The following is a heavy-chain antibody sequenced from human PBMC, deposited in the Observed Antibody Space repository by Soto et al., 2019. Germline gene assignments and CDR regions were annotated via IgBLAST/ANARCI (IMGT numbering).Heavy chain of an antibody. D-gene: IGHD2-2*01. V-gene: IGHV1-69*01. CDR1: GGTFSSYA. Sequence: QVQLVQSGAEVKKPGSSVKVSCKASGGTFSSYAISWVRQAPGQGLEWMGGIIPISGTANYAQKFQGRVTIAEDESTSTAYMELSSLRSEDTALYYWARSQGSSTSLEIYYYYYGMDVWGQGTTVTVSS. CDR3: ARSQGSSTSLEIYYYYYGMDV. CDR2: IIPISGTA. J-gene: IGHJ6*02.